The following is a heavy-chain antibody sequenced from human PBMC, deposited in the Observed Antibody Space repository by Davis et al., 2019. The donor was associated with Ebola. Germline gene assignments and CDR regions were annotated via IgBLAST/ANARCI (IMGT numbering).Heavy chain of an antibody. CDR1: GGSISSGGYS. Sequence: LRLSCAVSGGSISSGGYSWSWIRQPPGKGLEWIGYIYHSGSTYYNPSLKSRVSISVDTSKNQFSLKLFSVTAADTAVHYCARHGGGPWGVMEVFDPWGQGTLVTVSS. CDR2: IYHSGST. J-gene: IGHJ5*02. V-gene: IGHV4-30-2*01. CDR3: ARHGGGPWGVMEVFDP. D-gene: IGHD3-16*01.